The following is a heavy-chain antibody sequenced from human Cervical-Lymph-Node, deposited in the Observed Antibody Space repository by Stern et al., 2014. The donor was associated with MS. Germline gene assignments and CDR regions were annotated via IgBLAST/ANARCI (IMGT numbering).Heavy chain of an antibody. CDR1: GFTFSSYG. D-gene: IGHD3-9*01. V-gene: IGHV3-33*01. Sequence: VQLVESGGGVVQPGRSLRLSCAASGFTFSSYGMHWVRQAPGKGLEWVALIWYAGSKKYYADSVKGRFTISRDNSENTLYLQMNSLRVEDTAVYYCARVRDSYDRYFDYWGQGILVTVSS. CDR2: IWYAGSKK. J-gene: IGHJ4*02. CDR3: ARVRDSYDRYFDY.